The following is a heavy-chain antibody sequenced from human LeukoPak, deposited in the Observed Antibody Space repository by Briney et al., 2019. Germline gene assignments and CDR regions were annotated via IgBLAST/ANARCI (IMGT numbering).Heavy chain of an antibody. V-gene: IGHV5-51*01. CDR2: IYPGDSDA. CDR1: GYSFISYW. Sequence: GESLKISCKGSGYSFISYWIGWVRQMPGKGLEWMGIIYPGDSDATYSPSFQGQVTISADKSISTAYLQWSSLKASDTAMYYCARPRGSSGSLYYFDYWGQGTLVTVSS. D-gene: IGHD3-22*01. J-gene: IGHJ4*02. CDR3: ARPRGSSGSLYYFDY.